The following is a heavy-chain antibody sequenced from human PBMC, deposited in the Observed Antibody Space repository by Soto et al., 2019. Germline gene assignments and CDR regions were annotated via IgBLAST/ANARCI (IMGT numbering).Heavy chain of an antibody. V-gene: IGHV3-33*01. J-gene: IGHJ4*02. Sequence: QVQLVESGGGVVQPGRSLRLSCAASGFTFSSYGMHWVRQAPGKGLEWVAVIWYDGSNKYYADSVKGRFTISRDNSKNTLYLQMNSLRAEDTAVYYCARDRGDIVATIYYFDYWGQGTLVTVSS. CDR2: IWYDGSNK. CDR1: GFTFSSYG. CDR3: ARDRGDIVATIYYFDY. D-gene: IGHD5-12*01.